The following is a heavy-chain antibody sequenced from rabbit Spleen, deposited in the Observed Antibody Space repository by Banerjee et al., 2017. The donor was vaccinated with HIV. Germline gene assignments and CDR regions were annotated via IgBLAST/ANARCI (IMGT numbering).Heavy chain of an antibody. CDR3: AREGSGQVFFTL. D-gene: IGHD4-1*01. J-gene: IGHJ4*01. CDR1: GFPFSNKA. Sequence: QEPLEESGGGLVKPEGSQTLTCKASGFPFSNKAVMCWVRQAPGKGLEWIACINAVTGKAVYASWVNGRFSISRENTQNTVSLKMNRLTAADTATYFCAREGSGQVFFTLWGPGTLVTVS. CDR2: INAVTGKA. V-gene: IGHV1S47*01.